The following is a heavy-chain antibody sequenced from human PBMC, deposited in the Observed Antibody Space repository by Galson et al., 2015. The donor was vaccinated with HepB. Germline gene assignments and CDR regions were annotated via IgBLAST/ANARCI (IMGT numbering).Heavy chain of an antibody. CDR1: GYIFSNYG. D-gene: IGHD2/OR15-2a*01. J-gene: IGHJ6*02. Sequence: SVKVSCKASGYIFSNYGLSWVRQAPGQGLEWMGWISTYNGNTNYAQKVQDRVTMTTDTSTSIVYMQLTSLRSDDTAVYYCARVALDCNSTMCYDYYRYAMDVWGQVTTVTVSS. CDR2: ISTYNGNT. CDR3: ARVALDCNSTMCYDYYRYAMDV. V-gene: IGHV1-18*01.